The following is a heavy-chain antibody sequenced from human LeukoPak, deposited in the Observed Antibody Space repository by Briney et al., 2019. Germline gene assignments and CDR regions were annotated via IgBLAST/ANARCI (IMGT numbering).Heavy chain of an antibody. D-gene: IGHD3-22*01. V-gene: IGHV1-18*01. Sequence: ASVKVSCKASGYTFTSYGISWVRQAPGQGLEWMGWISGYNGNTKYAQEFQARVTLTTDTSTSTAYMELWSLRSDDTALYYCARGGYYYYESSGYYLIDNWGQGTLVTVSS. CDR2: ISGYNGNT. J-gene: IGHJ4*02. CDR1: GYTFTSYG. CDR3: ARGGYYYYESSGYYLIDN.